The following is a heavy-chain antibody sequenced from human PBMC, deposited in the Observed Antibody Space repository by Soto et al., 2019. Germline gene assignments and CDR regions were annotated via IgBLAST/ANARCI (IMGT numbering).Heavy chain of an antibody. CDR3: AREPYYDFWSGYPRGYGMEV. CDR1: GGTFSSYA. Sequence: VKVSCKASGGTFSSYAISWVRQAPGQGLEWMGGIIPIFGTANYAQKFQGRVTITADESTSTAYMELSSLRSEDTAVYYCAREPYYDFWSGYPRGYGMEVWGQGTTVTVSS. CDR2: IIPIFGTA. J-gene: IGHJ6*02. D-gene: IGHD3-3*01. V-gene: IGHV1-69*13.